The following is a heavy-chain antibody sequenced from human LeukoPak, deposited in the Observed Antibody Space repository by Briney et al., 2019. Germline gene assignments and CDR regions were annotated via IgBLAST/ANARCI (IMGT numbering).Heavy chain of an antibody. CDR2: ISSSSSYI. V-gene: IGHV3-21*01. CDR3: ARDRVASSPGMFDY. D-gene: IGHD2-15*01. Sequence: PGGSLRLSCAASGFTFSSYSMNWVRQAPGKGLGWVSSISSSSSYIYYADSVKGRFTISRDNAKNSLYLQMNSLRAEDTAVYYCARDRVASSPGMFDYWGQGTLVTVSS. J-gene: IGHJ4*02. CDR1: GFTFSSYS.